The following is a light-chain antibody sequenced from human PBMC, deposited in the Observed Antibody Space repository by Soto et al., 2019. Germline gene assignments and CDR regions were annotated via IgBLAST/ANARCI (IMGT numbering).Light chain of an antibody. Sequence: QLVLTQSPSASASLGASVKLTCTLSSGHNSYAIAWHQQQPEKGPRYLMKLNSDGSHSKGDGIPDRLSGSSSGAERYLTISSLQSEDEADYYCQTWGTGIKVFGGGTKLTVL. CDR2: LNSDGSH. J-gene: IGLJ2*01. V-gene: IGLV4-69*01. CDR3: QTWGTGIKV. CDR1: SGHNSYA.